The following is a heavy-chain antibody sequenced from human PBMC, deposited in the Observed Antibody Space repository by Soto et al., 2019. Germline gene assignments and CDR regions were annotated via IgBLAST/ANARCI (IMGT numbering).Heavy chain of an antibody. CDR2: IKKDGSEK. CDR1: GFTFSNYW. V-gene: IGHV3-7*05. J-gene: IGHJ6*02. D-gene: IGHD3-3*02. Sequence: EVQLVESGGGLVQPGGSLRLSCGVSGFTFSNYWMSWVRQAPGKGLEWVANIKKDGSEKYDVDSVKGRFIISRDTGTKSLYLQMNDLRAEDTAVYYCAAILGMDVWGQGTTVTVSS. CDR3: AAILGMDV.